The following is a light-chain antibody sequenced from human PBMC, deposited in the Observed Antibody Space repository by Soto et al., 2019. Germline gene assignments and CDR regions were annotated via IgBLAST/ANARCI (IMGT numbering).Light chain of an antibody. V-gene: IGKV3-15*01. J-gene: IGKJ5*01. CDR1: ESFSPN. CDR2: CXS. CDR3: QKYKSAPST. Sequence: EVVMTPSPATLPVSAGERATLSXRARESFSPNFAWYQQRPGXAPRXXXACXSTKATGSPARFSGGGSGTEFTLTISSLHPEDVANYYFQKYKSAPSTFGQGTRLEIK.